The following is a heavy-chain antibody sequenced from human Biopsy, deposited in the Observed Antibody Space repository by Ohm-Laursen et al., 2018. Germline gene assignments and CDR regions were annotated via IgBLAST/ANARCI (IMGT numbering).Heavy chain of an antibody. J-gene: IGHJ4*02. Sequence: SLRLSCAASGFTFQDHAMHWVRQAPGKGLEWVSGISWNSGSINYAVSVQGRFTISRDNAKNSLYLQMNSLRVEDTALYFCAKLGELHGLWYFDFWGQGALVTVSS. D-gene: IGHD2-21*01. CDR3: AKLGELHGLWYFDF. V-gene: IGHV3-9*01. CDR2: ISWNSGSI. CDR1: GFTFQDHA.